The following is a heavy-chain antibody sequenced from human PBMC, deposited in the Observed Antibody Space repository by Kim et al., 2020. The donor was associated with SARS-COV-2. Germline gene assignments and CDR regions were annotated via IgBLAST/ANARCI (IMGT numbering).Heavy chain of an antibody. V-gene: IGHV3-11*04. CDR3: ARVAWGLRLGELYY. J-gene: IGHJ4*02. Sequence: ADSMKGRLTISRDKAKNSLLLQMSSLRAEDTAVYYCARVAWGLRLGELYYWGQGTLVTVSS. D-gene: IGHD3-16*01.